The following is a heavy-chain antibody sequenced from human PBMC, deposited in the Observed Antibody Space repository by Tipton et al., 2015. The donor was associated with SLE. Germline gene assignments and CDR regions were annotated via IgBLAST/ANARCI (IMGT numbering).Heavy chain of an antibody. CDR1: GGSVSSSSKY. D-gene: IGHD5-18*01. CDR3: ARLHGYSYGPNWFDP. V-gene: IGHV4-39*07. CDR2: IYYTGTTT. Sequence: TLSLTCTVSGGSVSSSSKYWAWIRQPPGKGLEWIGSIYYTGTTTYYNSFPKSRVTMSVDTSKNQFSLRLTSVIAADTAVYYCARLHGYSYGPNWFDPWGQGTLISVSS. J-gene: IGHJ5*02.